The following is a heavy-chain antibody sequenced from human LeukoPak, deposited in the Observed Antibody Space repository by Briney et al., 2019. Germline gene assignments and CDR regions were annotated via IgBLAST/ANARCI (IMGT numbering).Heavy chain of an antibody. V-gene: IGHV4-4*07. J-gene: IGHJ4*02. D-gene: IGHD3-16*01. CDR2: IYTSGST. CDR3: ARDAVGGAPDYFDY. CDR1: GGSISSCY. Sequence: PSETLSLTCTVSGGSISSCYWSWIRQPAGKGLEWIGRIYTSGSTNYNPSLKSRVTMSVDTSKNQFSLKLSSVTAADTAVYYCARDAVGGAPDYFDYWGQGTLVTVSS.